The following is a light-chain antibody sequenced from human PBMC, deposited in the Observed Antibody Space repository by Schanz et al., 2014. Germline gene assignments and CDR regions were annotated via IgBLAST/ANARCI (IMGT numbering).Light chain of an antibody. CDR3: MQGTHWPWT. J-gene: IGKJ1*01. CDR2: KVS. Sequence: DIVMTQSPLSLPVTLGQPASISCRSSQSLVHSDGNTYLNWFQQRPGQSPRRLIYKVSNRDSGVPDRFSGSGSGTDFTLKISRVEAEDVGVYYCMQGTHWPWTFGQGTKVEI. V-gene: IGKV2-30*02. CDR1: QSLVHSDGNTY.